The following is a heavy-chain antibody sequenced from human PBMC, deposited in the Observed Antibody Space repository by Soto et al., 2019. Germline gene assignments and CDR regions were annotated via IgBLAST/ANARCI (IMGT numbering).Heavy chain of an antibody. CDR3: VSVEGGDYGSGSFGFDY. Sequence: GGSLRLSCAASGFTFSSYGMHWVRQAPGKGLEWVAVIWYDGSNKYYADSVKGRFTISRDNAKNSLYLQMNRLRAEDTAVYYWVSVEGGDYGSGSFGFDYWGQGTPVTVSS. CDR1: GFTFSSYG. V-gene: IGHV3-33*03. J-gene: IGHJ4*02. CDR2: IWYDGSNK. D-gene: IGHD3-10*01.